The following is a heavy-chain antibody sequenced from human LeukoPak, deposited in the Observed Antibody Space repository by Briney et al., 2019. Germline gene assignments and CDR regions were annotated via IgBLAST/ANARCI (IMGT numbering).Heavy chain of an antibody. V-gene: IGHV3-74*03. CDR3: LSGSWYFDY. Sequence: GGSLRLSCAASGFTFSRYWMHWVRQAPGKGLVWVSRINSDGSDTTYADSVKGRFTISRDNAKNTLYLQVNSLRAEDTAVYYCLSGSWYFDYWGQGTLVTGSS. CDR1: GFTFSRYW. J-gene: IGHJ4*02. D-gene: IGHD6-19*01. CDR2: INSDGSDT.